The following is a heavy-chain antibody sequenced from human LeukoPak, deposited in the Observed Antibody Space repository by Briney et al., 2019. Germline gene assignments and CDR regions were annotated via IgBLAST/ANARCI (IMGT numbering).Heavy chain of an antibody. D-gene: IGHD1-26*01. Sequence: VSVKVSCKASGYTFTSYGISWVRQAPGQGLEWMGWISAYNGNTNYAQKLQGRVTMTTDTSTSTAYMELRSLRSDDTAVYYCARESVGATLVDYWGQGTLVTVSS. CDR3: ARESVGATLVDY. CDR2: ISAYNGNT. J-gene: IGHJ4*02. V-gene: IGHV1-18*01. CDR1: GYTFTSYG.